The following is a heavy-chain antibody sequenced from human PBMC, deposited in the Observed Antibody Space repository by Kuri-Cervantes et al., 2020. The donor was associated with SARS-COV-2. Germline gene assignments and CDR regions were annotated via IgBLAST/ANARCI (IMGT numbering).Heavy chain of an antibody. V-gene: IGHV3-23*01. CDR1: GFTFKNYG. CDR3: AKQSSYYYDSSGYYLLDY. D-gene: IGHD3-22*01. Sequence: GESLKISCAASGFTFKNYGMSWVRQAPGKGLEWVSAISGSGVSTHYTDSVKGRFTISRDNSKNTLYLQMNSLRAEDTAVYYCAKQSSYYYDSSGYYLLDYWGQGTLVTVSS. J-gene: IGHJ4*02. CDR2: ISGSGVST.